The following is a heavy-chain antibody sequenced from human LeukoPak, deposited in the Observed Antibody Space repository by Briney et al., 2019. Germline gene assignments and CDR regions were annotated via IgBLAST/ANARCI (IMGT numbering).Heavy chain of an antibody. CDR3: AKDPPQDVGDWGPRPAGYFDY. CDR2: IRYDGSNK. Sequence: GGSLRLSCAASGFTFSSYGMHWVRQTPGKGLEWVAFIRYDGSNKYYADSVKGRFTISRDNSKNTLYLQMNSLRPEDAAVYYCAKDPPQDVGDWGPRPAGYFDYWGQGTLVTVSS. V-gene: IGHV3-30*02. J-gene: IGHJ4*02. D-gene: IGHD2-21*02. CDR1: GFTFSSYG.